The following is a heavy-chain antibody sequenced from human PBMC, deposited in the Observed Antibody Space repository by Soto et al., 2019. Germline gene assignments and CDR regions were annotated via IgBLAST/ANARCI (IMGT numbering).Heavy chain of an antibody. V-gene: IGHV1-69*06. J-gene: IGHJ3*02. D-gene: IGHD1-26*01. CDR2: IIPIFGTA. CDR3: ARGDPSSWELSDAFDI. Sequence: QVQLVQSGAEVKKPGSSVKVSCKASGGTFSSYAISWVRQAPGQGLEWMGGIIPIFGTANYAQKFQGRVTINADKTTSTAYMERSSLRSEGTAVYYCARGDPSSWELSDAFDIWGQGTMVTVSS. CDR1: GGTFSSYA.